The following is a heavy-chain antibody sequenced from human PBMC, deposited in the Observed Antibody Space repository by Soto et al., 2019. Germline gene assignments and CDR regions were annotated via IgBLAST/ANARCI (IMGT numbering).Heavy chain of an antibody. J-gene: IGHJ6*02. D-gene: IGHD3-10*01. V-gene: IGHV3-30*18. CDR1: GFTFSDCS. CDR2: TSYNGNNK. CDR3: AKDIKCEDFTYGYFYYGMDV. Sequence: PGGSLRLSFAASGFTFSDCSMHWVRQAPGKGLEWVASTSYNGNNKYYGDSVKGRFTISRDNSKNTLHLEMITLRPEDTAVYYCAKDIKCEDFTYGYFYYGMDVWGQGTTVTVSS.